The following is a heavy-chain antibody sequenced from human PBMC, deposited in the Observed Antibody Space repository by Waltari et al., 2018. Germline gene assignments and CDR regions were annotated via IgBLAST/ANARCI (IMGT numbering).Heavy chain of an antibody. CDR2: IDSGGST. Sequence: EVQLVESGGGLVQPGGSLRLSCAASGFTVSSNYMSWVRQAPGKGLEWVSVIDSGGSTYDADSVKGRFTISRDNSKNTLYLQMNSLRAEDTAVYYCASGWAAAAFDIWGQGTMVTVSS. CDR1: GFTVSSNY. V-gene: IGHV3-66*02. J-gene: IGHJ3*02. CDR3: ASGWAAAAFDI. D-gene: IGHD6-13*01.